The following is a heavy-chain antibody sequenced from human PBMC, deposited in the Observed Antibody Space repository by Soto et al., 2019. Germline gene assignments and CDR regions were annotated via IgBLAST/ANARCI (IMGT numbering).Heavy chain of an antibody. CDR2: INYRGTT. J-gene: IGHJ4*02. CDR3: ARDAPEVEPY. V-gene: IGHV4-31*03. Sequence: QVQLQESGPGLVKPSQTLSLTCTVSGGPIINGDTYLNWIRQNPEKGLEWMGYINYRGTTNYNPALKSRILISIDTSKNQFSLSLTSVKAADTDVYYCARDAPEVEPYWGQGTLVTVSS. CDR1: GGPIINGDTY. D-gene: IGHD2-2*01.